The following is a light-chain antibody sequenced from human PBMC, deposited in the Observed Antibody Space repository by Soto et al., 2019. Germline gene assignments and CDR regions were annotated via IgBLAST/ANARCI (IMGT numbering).Light chain of an antibody. CDR2: GPS. Sequence: EIVMTQSPATLSVSPGESATLSCRASQSIGITVAWYQQKPGQAPRLLIYGPSTRVTGIPARFSGSGSGTEFPLTISSLQSEDFAIYYCQQYNNWLRGTFGQGTKLEIK. CDR1: QSIGIT. CDR3: QQYNNWLRGT. V-gene: IGKV3-15*01. J-gene: IGKJ2*02.